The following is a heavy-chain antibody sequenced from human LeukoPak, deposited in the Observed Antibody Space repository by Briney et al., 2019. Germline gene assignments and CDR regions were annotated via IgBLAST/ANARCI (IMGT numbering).Heavy chain of an antibody. Sequence: PGGSLRLSRAASGFTFSDYGMNWVRQAPGKGLEWVAFIQYDEGNKYYADSVKGRFTISRDNSKNTLYLQMNSLRAEDTAVYYCTNLPTQQHLDYWGQGTLVTVSS. V-gene: IGHV3-30*02. CDR1: GFTFSDYG. CDR2: IQYDEGNK. CDR3: TNLPTQQHLDY. D-gene: IGHD6-13*01. J-gene: IGHJ4*02.